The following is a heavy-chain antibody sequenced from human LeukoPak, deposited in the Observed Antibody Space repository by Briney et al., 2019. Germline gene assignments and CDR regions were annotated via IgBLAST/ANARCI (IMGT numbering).Heavy chain of an antibody. CDR3: ARKPFIKKPHPLDY. CDR1: GGTFSSYA. V-gene: IGHV1-69*01. D-gene: IGHD3-10*01. J-gene: IGHJ4*02. Sequence: SVKVTCKASGGTFSSYAISWVRQAPGQGLEWMGGIIPIFGTANYAQKFQGRVTITADESTSTAYMELSSLRSEDTAAYYCARKPFIKKPHPLDYWGQGTLVTVSP. CDR2: IIPIFGTA.